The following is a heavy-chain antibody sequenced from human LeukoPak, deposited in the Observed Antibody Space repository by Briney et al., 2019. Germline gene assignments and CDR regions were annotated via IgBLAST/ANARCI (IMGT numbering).Heavy chain of an antibody. CDR1: GYTFTGYY. CDR2: INPNSGGT. Sequence: ASVKVSCKASGYTFTGYYMHWVRQAPGQGLEWVGWINPNSGGTNYAQKFQGWVTMTRDTSISTAYMELSRLRSDDTAVYYCARDLTTGPYYYYYGMDVWGQGTTVTVSS. V-gene: IGHV1-2*04. D-gene: IGHD4-17*01. J-gene: IGHJ6*02. CDR3: ARDLTTGPYYYYYGMDV.